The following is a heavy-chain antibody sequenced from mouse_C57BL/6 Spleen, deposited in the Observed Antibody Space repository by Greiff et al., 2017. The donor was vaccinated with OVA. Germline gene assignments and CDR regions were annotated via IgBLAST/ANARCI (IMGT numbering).Heavy chain of an antibody. CDR2: IDPETGGT. V-gene: IGHV1-15*01. CDR3: TRGDYSNY. D-gene: IGHD2-5*01. Sequence: QVQLQQSGAELVRPGASVTLSCKASGYTFTDYEMHWVKQTPVHGLEWIGAIDPETGGTAYNQKFKGKAILTADNSSSTAYMELRSLTSEDSAVYYCTRGDYSNYWGQGTTLTVAS. CDR1: GYTFTDYE. J-gene: IGHJ2*01.